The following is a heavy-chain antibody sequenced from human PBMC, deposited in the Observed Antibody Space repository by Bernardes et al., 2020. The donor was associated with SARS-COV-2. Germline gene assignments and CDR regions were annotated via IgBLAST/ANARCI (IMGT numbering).Heavy chain of an antibody. CDR1: GYTLTELS. CDR2: FDPEDGET. Sequence: ASVKASCKVSGYTLTELSMHWVRQAPGKGLEWMGGFDPEDGETIYAQKFQGRVTMTEDTSTDTAYMELSSLRSEDTAVYYCATTGTPIRHAYYYYGMDVWGQGTTVTVSS. V-gene: IGHV1-24*01. D-gene: IGHD1-1*01. CDR3: ATTGTPIRHAYYYYGMDV. J-gene: IGHJ6*02.